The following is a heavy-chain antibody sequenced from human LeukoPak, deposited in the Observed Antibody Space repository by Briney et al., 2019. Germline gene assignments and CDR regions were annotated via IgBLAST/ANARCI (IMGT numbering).Heavy chain of an antibody. CDR3: ARRRAHSSSSPFDY. V-gene: IGHV4-59*08. CDR2: IYYTGST. J-gene: IGHJ4*02. D-gene: IGHD6-6*01. CDR1: GGSISSLY. Sequence: PSETLSLTCSVSGGSISSLYWSWIRQPPGKGLEWIGYIYYTGSTNYNPSLKSRVTMFVDMSKNQFSLRLSSVTAADTAVYYCARRRAHSSSSPFDYWGQGTLVTVSS.